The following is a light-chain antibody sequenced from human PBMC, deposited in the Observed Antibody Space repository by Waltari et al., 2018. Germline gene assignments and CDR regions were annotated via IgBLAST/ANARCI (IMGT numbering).Light chain of an antibody. CDR2: SNH. V-gene: IGLV1-44*01. Sequence: QSVLTQPPSASGTPGQRVTSSCSGSSTNFGRNPVNWYQQLPGTAPKLLIYSNHQRPSGVPDRFSGSKSGTSASLAISGLQSEDEAYYYCAVWDDSLNGPVFGGGTKLTVL. CDR1: STNFGRNP. CDR3: AVWDDSLNGPV. J-gene: IGLJ2*01.